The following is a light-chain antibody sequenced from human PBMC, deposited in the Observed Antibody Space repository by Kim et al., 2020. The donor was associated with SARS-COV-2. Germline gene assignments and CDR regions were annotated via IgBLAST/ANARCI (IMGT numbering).Light chain of an antibody. Sequence: SYELTQPLSVSVALGQTATIPCGGNNIENKNVHWYHQRPGQAPVLVMYRDKKRPSGIPERLSGSNSGNTATLTINRVEAGDEGDYYCQERDSRTVGFGGG. CDR1: NIENKN. J-gene: IGLJ2*01. CDR3: QERDSRTVG. CDR2: RDK. V-gene: IGLV3-9*01.